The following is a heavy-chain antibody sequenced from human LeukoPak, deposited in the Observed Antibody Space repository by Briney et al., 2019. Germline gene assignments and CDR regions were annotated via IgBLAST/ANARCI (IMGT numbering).Heavy chain of an antibody. D-gene: IGHD3-9*01. J-gene: IGHJ4*02. CDR3: ARDNPDILTGYPNDY. CDR1: GGTFSSYA. Sequence: GASVKVSCKASGGTFSSYAISWVRQAPGQGLEWMGRIIPILGIANYAQKFQGRVTITADKSTSTAYMELSSLRSEDTAVYYCARDNPDILTGYPNDYWGQGTRVTVSS. CDR2: IIPILGIA. V-gene: IGHV1-69*04.